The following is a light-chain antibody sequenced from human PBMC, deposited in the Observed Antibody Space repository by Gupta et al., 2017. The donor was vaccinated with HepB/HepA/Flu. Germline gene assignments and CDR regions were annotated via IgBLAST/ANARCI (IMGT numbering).Light chain of an antibody. CDR2: EVS. CDR3: CSSAGTGSIYI. CDR1: SSDVGSNNL. J-gene: IGLJ2*01. V-gene: IGLV2-23*02. Sequence: QSALTQPASVSGSPGQSITISCTGTSSDVGSNNLVSWFQHHPGKVPKLMIYEVSKRPSGFSNRFSASKSDNTASLTISGLQAEDEADYYCCSSAGTGSIYIFGGGIKLTVL.